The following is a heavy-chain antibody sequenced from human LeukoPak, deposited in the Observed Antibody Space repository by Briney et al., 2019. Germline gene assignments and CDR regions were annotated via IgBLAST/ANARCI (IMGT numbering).Heavy chain of an antibody. CDR1: GFTFSTYS. Sequence: GGSLRLSCAASGFTFSTYSMNWVRQAPGKGLEWVSSISSSSSYIYYADSVKGRFTISRDNAKNSLYLQMNSLRAEDTAVYYCARDRTLYDFWSGYHYSGQGTLVTVSS. V-gene: IGHV3-21*01. D-gene: IGHD3-3*01. J-gene: IGHJ4*02. CDR3: ARDRTLYDFWSGYHY. CDR2: ISSSSSYI.